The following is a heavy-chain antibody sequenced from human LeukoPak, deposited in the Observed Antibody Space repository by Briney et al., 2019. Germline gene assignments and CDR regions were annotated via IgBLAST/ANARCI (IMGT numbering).Heavy chain of an antibody. CDR2: IGRGTTPI. V-gene: IGHV3-48*02. D-gene: IGHD4-17*01. CDR3: AREGPGDAIDY. CDR1: GFSFSFYS. J-gene: IGHJ4*02. Sequence: GGSLRFSCAASGFSFSFYSMTWVRQAPGKGLEWVSYIGRGTTPIYYADSVKGRFTIFRDEATNSLFLQMNSLRDEDTAVYYCAREGPGDAIDYWGQGALVSVSS.